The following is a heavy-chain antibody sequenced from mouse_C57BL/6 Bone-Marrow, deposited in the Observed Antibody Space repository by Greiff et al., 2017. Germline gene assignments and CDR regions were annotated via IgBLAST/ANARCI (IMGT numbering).Heavy chain of an antibody. Sequence: QVQLQQSGAELARPGASVKLSCKASGYTFTSYGISWVKQRTGQGLEWIGEIYPRSGNTYYNEKFKGKGTLTADKSSSTAYMELRSLTSEDSAVYFCASSDYYGSSYGAMDYWGQGTSVTVSS. CDR1: GYTFTSYG. CDR3: ASSDYYGSSYGAMDY. CDR2: IYPRSGNT. D-gene: IGHD1-1*01. J-gene: IGHJ4*01. V-gene: IGHV1-81*01.